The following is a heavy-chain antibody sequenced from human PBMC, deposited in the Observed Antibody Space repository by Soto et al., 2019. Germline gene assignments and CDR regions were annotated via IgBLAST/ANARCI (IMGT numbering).Heavy chain of an antibody. V-gene: IGHV4-59*12. CDR2: IYHSGST. Sequence: SETLSLTCTVSGGSISSYYWSWIRQPPGKGLEWIGYIYHSGSTYYNPSLKSRVTISVDRSKNQFSLKLSSVTAADTAVYYCGRFYYDSSGYLPSPYYYYYGMDVWGQGTTVTVSS. D-gene: IGHD3-22*01. CDR1: GGSISSYY. CDR3: GRFYYDSSGYLPSPYYYYYGMDV. J-gene: IGHJ6*02.